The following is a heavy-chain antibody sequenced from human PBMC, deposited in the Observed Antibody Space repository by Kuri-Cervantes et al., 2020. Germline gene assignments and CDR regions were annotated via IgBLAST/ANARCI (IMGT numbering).Heavy chain of an antibody. CDR2: IWYDGSYK. V-gene: IGHV3-33*08. Sequence: GESLKISCAASGFTFSSYGMHWVRQAPGKGLEWVAVIWYDGSYKYYSDSVTGRFTISRDNSKNTLYLRMNSLRVEDTAVYYCARGLGQLGTSFDYWGQGTLVTVSS. CDR1: GFTFSSYG. J-gene: IGHJ4*02. D-gene: IGHD7-27*01. CDR3: ARGLGQLGTSFDY.